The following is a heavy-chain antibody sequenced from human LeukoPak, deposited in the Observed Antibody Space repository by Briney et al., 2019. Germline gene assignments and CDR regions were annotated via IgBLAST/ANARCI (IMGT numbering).Heavy chain of an antibody. CDR1: GFTFSSYS. V-gene: IGHV3-74*01. CDR2: IYSDGSIT. D-gene: IGHD1-26*01. CDR3: ARVSGSSVDDAFDI. Sequence: GGSLRLSCAASGFTFSSYSMIWVRQAPGKGLVWVSRIYSDGSITTYADSVKARFTISRDNAKNTLYLQMNSLRAEDTAVYYCARVSGSSVDDAFDIWGQGTMVTVSS. J-gene: IGHJ3*02.